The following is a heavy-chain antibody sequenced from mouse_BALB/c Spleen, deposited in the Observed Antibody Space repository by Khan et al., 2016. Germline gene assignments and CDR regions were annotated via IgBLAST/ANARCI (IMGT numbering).Heavy chain of an antibody. CDR1: GFNIKDTY. J-gene: IGHJ2*01. CDR2: IDPANGNT. V-gene: IGHV14-3*02. Sequence: VQLKQSGAELVKPGASVKLSCPASGFNIKDTYMHWVKQRPEQGLEWIGRIDPANGNTKYDPKLQGKATITADTSSNTAYLQLSSLTSEDTAVYYCARSTDDWGQGTTLTVSS. CDR3: ARSTDD.